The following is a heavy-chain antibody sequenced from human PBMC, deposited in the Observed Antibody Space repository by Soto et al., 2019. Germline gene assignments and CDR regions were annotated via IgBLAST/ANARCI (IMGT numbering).Heavy chain of an antibody. CDR1: GFSFSNSG. Sequence: SGGSLRLSCAAPGFSFSNSGMHWVRQAPGKGLEWVAFISYDGSNKYYADSVKGRFTISRDNSKNTLYLQMNSLRAEDTAVYYCAKDRGKIYFDYWGQGTLVTVSS. CDR3: AKDRGKIYFDY. J-gene: IGHJ4*02. CDR2: ISYDGSNK. V-gene: IGHV3-30*18.